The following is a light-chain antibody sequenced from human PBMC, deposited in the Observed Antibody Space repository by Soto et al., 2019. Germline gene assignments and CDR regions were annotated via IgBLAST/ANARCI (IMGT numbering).Light chain of an antibody. V-gene: IGLV1-44*01. CDR2: NDD. Sequence: QPVLTQPPSVSGTPGRRVNISCSGGISNIGKDTVNWYQQLPGTAPKLLMFNDDKRPSRVPDRFSGSRSGTSASLAISGLQYDDEAVYFCSTWDDSLHGCVFGVGTKLTVL. CDR1: ISNIGKDT. CDR3: STWDDSLHGCV. J-gene: IGLJ3*02.